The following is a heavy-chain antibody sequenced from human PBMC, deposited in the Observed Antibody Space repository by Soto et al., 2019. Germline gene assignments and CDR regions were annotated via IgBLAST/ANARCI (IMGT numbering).Heavy chain of an antibody. V-gene: IGHV4-31*03. CDR2: IYYSGST. D-gene: IGHD3-16*01. J-gene: IGHJ5*02. CDR3: ARAPSMITFGENWFDA. CDR1: GGSISSGGNY. Sequence: PSETLSLTCTVSGGSISSGGNYWSWIRQHPGKGLEWIGYIYYSGSTYYNPSLKSRVTISLDTSKKQFSLTLSSVTAADTAVYYCARAPSMITFGENWFDAWGQGTLVTVSS.